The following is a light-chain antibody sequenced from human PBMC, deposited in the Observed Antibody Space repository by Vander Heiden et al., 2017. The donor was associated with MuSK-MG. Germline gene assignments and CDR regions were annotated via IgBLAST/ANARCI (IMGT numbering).Light chain of an antibody. CDR1: QGISNS. CDR2: AAS. J-gene: IGKJ1*01. CDR3: QQDDSTPRT. Sequence: DIQMTQSPSYLSASVGDRVTITCRASQGISNSLAWYQQKPGKAPKLLLYAASRLESGVPSRFSGSGSGTDYTLTIRSLQPEDFATYYCQQDDSTPRTFGQGTKVEIK. V-gene: IGKV1-NL1*01.